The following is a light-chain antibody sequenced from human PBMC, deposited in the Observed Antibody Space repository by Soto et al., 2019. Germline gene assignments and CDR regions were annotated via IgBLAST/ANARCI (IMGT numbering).Light chain of an antibody. Sequence: EIVMTQSPATLSVSPGERATLSCRASQSVSSNLAWYQQKPGQAPRLLIHGASNTALGIPARFSGSGSGTEFTLTICSLQSEDFATYYCQQYYSFPRTFGQGTKVEIK. J-gene: IGKJ1*01. V-gene: IGKV3-15*01. CDR2: GAS. CDR1: QSVSSN. CDR3: QQYYSFPRT.